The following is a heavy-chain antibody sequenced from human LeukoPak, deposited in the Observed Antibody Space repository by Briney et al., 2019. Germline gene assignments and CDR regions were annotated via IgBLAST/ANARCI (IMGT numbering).Heavy chain of an antibody. Sequence: GGSLRLSCAASGFTFSSYAMSWVRKAPGKGLEWVSAISGSGGSTYYADSVKGRFTISRDNSKNTLYLQMDSLRAEDTAVYYCAKRPYYYVSGSYSQAYNWFDPWGQGTLVTVSS. V-gene: IGHV3-23*01. D-gene: IGHD3-10*01. CDR2: ISGSGGST. CDR1: GFTFSSYA. CDR3: AKRPYYYVSGSYSQAYNWFDP. J-gene: IGHJ5*02.